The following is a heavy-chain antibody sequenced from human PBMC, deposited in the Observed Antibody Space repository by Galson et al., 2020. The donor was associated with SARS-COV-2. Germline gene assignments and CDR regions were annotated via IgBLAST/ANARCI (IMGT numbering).Heavy chain of an antibody. J-gene: IGHJ4*02. CDR3: AHSPSAMIVVDINPYFDY. CDR1: GFSLSTSGVG. CDR2: IYWNDDK. V-gene: IGHV2-5*01. D-gene: IGHD3-22*01. Sequence: SGPTLVKPTQTLTLTCTFSGFSLSTSGVGVGWIRQPPGKALEWLALIYWNDDKRYSPSLKSRLTITKDTSKNQVVLTMTNMDPVDTATYYCAHSPSAMIVVDINPYFDYWGQGTLVTVSS.